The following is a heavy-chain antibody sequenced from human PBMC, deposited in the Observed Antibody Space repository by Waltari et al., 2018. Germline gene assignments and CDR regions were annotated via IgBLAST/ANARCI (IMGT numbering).Heavy chain of an antibody. Sequence: QLQLQESGPGLVKPSETLSLTCTVSGGSISSSSYYWGWIRQPPGKGLEWIGSIYYSGSTYYNPSRKSRVTISVDTSKNQFSLKLSSVTAADTAVYYCARLSIAARPDFDYWGQGTLVTVSS. D-gene: IGHD6-6*01. CDR2: IYYSGST. CDR3: ARLSIAARPDFDY. CDR1: GGSISSSSYY. J-gene: IGHJ4*02. V-gene: IGHV4-39*01.